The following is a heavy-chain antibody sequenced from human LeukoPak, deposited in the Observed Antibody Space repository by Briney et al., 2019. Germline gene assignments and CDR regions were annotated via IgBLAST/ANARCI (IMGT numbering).Heavy chain of an antibody. CDR3: AKDAERGFDFSNSLQS. Sequence: SGGSLTLSCATSGFNFSHYAMHWVRQAPGKGLEWVAVIWNDGSDKYYGDSVKGRFTISRDNSQKTVYLQMSSLRVEDTAVYYCAKDAERGFDFSNSLQSWGQGTLVTVSS. D-gene: IGHD4-11*01. J-gene: IGHJ4*02. CDR1: GFNFSHYA. CDR2: IWNDGSDK. V-gene: IGHV3-33*06.